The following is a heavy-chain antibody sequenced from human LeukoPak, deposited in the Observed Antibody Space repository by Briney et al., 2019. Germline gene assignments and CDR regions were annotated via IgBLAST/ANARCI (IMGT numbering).Heavy chain of an antibody. V-gene: IGHV3-7*03. J-gene: IGHJ4*02. CDR3: ARGTYGSPTSGDY. D-gene: IGHD3-16*01. CDR1: GLTFSNHW. CDR2: IKDDGSQK. Sequence: GESLSLSCVASGLTFSNHWMNWVRQAPGKGQEWVASIKDDGSQKYYVDSMKGRFSISRDNAKNSLYLQMSSLRPEETAVYYCARGTYGSPTSGDYWGQGPLV.